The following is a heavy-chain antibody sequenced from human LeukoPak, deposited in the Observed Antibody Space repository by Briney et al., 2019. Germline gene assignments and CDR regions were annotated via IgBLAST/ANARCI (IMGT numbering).Heavy chain of an antibody. D-gene: IGHD5-18*01. J-gene: IGHJ4*02. CDR2: IYYSGST. CDR1: GGSISSGGYY. Sequence: PSETLSLTCTVSGGSISSGGYYWSWIRQHPGKGLEWIGYIYYSGSTYYNPSLKSRVTISVDTSKNQFSLKLSSVTAADTAVYYCARLLWGTAMVPYYFDYWGQGTLVTVSS. V-gene: IGHV4-31*03. CDR3: ARLLWGTAMVPYYFDY.